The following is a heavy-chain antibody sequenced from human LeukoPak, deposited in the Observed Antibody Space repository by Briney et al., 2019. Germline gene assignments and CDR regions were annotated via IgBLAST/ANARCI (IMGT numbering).Heavy chain of an antibody. CDR3: AKAGMTTVTYYYYGMDV. CDR1: GFTFSSYA. D-gene: IGHD4-17*01. Sequence: QTGGSLRLSCAASGFTFSSYAMSWVRQAPGKGLEWVSAISGSGGSTYYADSVKGRFTISRDNSKNTLYLQMNSLRAEDTAVYYCAKAGMTTVTYYYYGMDVWGQGTTVTVSS. CDR2: ISGSGGST. J-gene: IGHJ6*02. V-gene: IGHV3-23*01.